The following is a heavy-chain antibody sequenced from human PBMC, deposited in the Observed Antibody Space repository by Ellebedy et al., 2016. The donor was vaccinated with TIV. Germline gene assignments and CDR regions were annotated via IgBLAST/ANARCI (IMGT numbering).Heavy chain of an antibody. CDR3: AKGYRWLPPDY. D-gene: IGHD2-8*02. CDR2: ISWGGGTT. J-gene: IGHJ4*02. V-gene: IGHV3-43*01. CDR1: GFTFDENT. Sequence: GGSLRLPCAASGFTFDENTMHWVRQAPGTGLEWVSLISWGGGTTHYVDSVKGRFTISSDNSKNSLYLQMNSLTNEDTAMYYCAKGYRWLPPDYWGQGTLVTVSS.